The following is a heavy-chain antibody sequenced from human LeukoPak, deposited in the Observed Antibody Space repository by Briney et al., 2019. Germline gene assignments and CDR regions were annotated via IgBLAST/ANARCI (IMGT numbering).Heavy chain of an antibody. Sequence: PGGSLRLSCAASGFTFSNYAMNWVRQAPGKGLEWVGRIKSKTDGGTTDYAAPVKGRFTISRDDSKNTLYLQMNSLKTEDTAVYYCTTDPASLLWFGEFDYWGQGTLVTVSS. CDR2: IKSKTDGGTT. D-gene: IGHD3-10*01. CDR3: TTDPASLLWFGEFDY. CDR1: GFTFSNYA. V-gene: IGHV3-15*01. J-gene: IGHJ4*02.